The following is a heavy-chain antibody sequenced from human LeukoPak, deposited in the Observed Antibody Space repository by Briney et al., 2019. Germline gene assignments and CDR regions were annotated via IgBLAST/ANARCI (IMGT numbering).Heavy chain of an antibody. V-gene: IGHV3-7*01. CDR1: GFTFSSYW. Sequence: GGSLRPSCAASGFTFSSYWMSWVRQAPGKGLEWVANIKQDGSEKCYVDSVKGRFTISRDNAKNSLYLQMNSLRAEDTAVYYCAREIAAFGSSWYYYYGMDVWGQGTTVTVSS. CDR3: AREIAAFGSSWYYYYGMDV. CDR2: IKQDGSEK. J-gene: IGHJ6*02. D-gene: IGHD6-13*01.